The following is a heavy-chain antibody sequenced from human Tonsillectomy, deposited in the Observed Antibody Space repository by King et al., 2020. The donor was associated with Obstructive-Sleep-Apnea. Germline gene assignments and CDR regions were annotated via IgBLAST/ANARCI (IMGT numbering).Heavy chain of an antibody. CDR2: IIPILGIV. V-gene: IGHV1-69*04. CDR1: GGTFSNYA. CDR3: ARDWDGDYVIDY. Sequence: QLVQSGAEVKKPGSSVKVSCKASGGTFSNYAISWVRQAPGQGLEWMGRIIPILGIVNYGQKFQGRVTITADKSTSTAYMEVGSLRSEDTAVYHCARDWDGDYVIDYWGQGTLVIVSS. J-gene: IGHJ4*02. D-gene: IGHD4-17*01.